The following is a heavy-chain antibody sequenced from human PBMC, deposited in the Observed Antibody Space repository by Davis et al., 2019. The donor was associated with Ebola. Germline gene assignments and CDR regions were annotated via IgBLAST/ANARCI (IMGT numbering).Heavy chain of an antibody. J-gene: IGHJ4*02. CDR1: GFTLTNYA. Sequence: AASVKVSCKASGFTLTNYAIHWVRQAPGQRLEWMGWVHGGNGNTKYLQSFQGRVTITTDTSASTVYLDLTSPRYDDTAVFYCARASFGYNSGWYADYWGPGSLVTVSS. V-gene: IGHV1-3*01. CDR2: VHGGNGNT. D-gene: IGHD6-19*01. CDR3: ARASFGYNSGWYADY.